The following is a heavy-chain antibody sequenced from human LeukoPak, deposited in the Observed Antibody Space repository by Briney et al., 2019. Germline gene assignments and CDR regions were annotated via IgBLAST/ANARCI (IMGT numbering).Heavy chain of an antibody. CDR3: ARCYCSGGSCNNWFDP. CDR2: INPSGGST. J-gene: IGHJ5*02. CDR1: GYTFTGYY. D-gene: IGHD2-15*01. Sequence: GASVKVSCKASGYTFTGYYMHWVRQAPGQGLEWMGIINPSGGSTSYAQKFQGRVTMTRDMSTSTVYMELSSLRSEDTAVYYCARCYCSGGSCNNWFDPWGQGTLVTVSS. V-gene: IGHV1-46*01.